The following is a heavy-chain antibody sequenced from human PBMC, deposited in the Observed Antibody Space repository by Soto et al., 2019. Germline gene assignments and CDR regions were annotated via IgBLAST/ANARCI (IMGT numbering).Heavy chain of an antibody. Sequence: PSETLSLTCAVYGGSFSGYYWSWIRQPPGKGLEWIGEINHSGSTNYNSSLKSRVTISVDTSKNQFSLKLSSVTAADTAVYYCARQFRTTVTLGSDYWGQGTLVTVSS. V-gene: IGHV4-34*01. CDR1: GGSFSGYY. J-gene: IGHJ4*02. CDR2: INHSGST. CDR3: ARQFRTTVTLGSDY. D-gene: IGHD4-17*01.